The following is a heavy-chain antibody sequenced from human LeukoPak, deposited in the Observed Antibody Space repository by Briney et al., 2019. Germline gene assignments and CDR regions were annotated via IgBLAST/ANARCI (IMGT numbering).Heavy chain of an antibody. J-gene: IGHJ3*02. Sequence: SETLSLTCTVSGGSISSYSWSCIRQPAGKGLEWVGRIYTSGSTNSTPSLKSRVTISVETSKKQFSLKRRSVTPPHTAVYHSARERGDYDILTGYYTNPDHDAFDIWGQGTMVTVSS. D-gene: IGHD3-9*01. CDR2: IYTSGST. CDR1: GGSISSYS. CDR3: ARERGDYDILTGYYTNPDHDAFDI. V-gene: IGHV4-4*07.